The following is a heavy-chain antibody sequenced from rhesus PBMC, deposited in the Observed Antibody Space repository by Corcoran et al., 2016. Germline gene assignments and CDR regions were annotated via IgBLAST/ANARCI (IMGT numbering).Heavy chain of an antibody. CDR1: VVSITTNY. V-gene: IGHV4-147*01. J-gene: IGHJ5-2*02. Sequence: QVQLQESGPGLVKPSETLSLTCAVSVVSITTNYLTWIRQSPGKGLEWIGYISGTSGSTSYNPSLKNRVTISKDTSENQFSLRLNSATAADTAVYYCSRDAVSLDVWGRGLLVTVSS. CDR2: ISGTSGST. D-gene: IGHD5-24*01. CDR3: SRDAVSLDV.